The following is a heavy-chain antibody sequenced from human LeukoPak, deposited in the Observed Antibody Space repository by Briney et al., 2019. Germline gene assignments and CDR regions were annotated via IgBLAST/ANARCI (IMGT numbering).Heavy chain of an antibody. Sequence: PGRSLRLSCAASGFTFSSYAMHWVRQAPGKGLEWVAVISYDGSNKYYADSVKGRFTISRDNSKNTLYLQMNSLRAEDTAVYYCARDAYYSSGWYFYFDYWGQGTLV. CDR3: ARDAYYSSGWYFYFDY. CDR2: ISYDGSNK. J-gene: IGHJ4*02. V-gene: IGHV3-30-3*01. CDR1: GFTFSSYA. D-gene: IGHD6-19*01.